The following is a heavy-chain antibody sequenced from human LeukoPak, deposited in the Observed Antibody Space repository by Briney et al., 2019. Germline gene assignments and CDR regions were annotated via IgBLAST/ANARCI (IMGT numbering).Heavy chain of an antibody. CDR3: ARGATISQPGYFDF. J-gene: IGHJ4*03. CDR1: GGSLSRYY. V-gene: IGHV4-34*01. CDR2: IDRRGDS. D-gene: IGHD5-24*01. Sequence: SETLSLTCAVSGGSLSRYYWSSIPQSPGTGLEWFAEIDRRGDSYYKPSVKRRVTISVDTSKNQFSMKVRSLSAADTAVYYCARGATISQPGYFDFWGQGTLVTVSS.